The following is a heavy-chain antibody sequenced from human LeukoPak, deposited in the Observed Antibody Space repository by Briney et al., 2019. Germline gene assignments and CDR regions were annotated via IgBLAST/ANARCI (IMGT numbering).Heavy chain of an antibody. CDR2: IYTSGST. V-gene: IGHV4-4*07. CDR1: GGSISSYY. Sequence: PSETLSLTCTVSGGSISSYYWSWIRQPPGKGLEWIGRIYTSGSTNYNPSLKSRVTMSVDTSKNQFSLKLSSVTAADTAVYYCARAPELYYYDSSGYFDYWGQGTLVTVSS. J-gene: IGHJ4*02. CDR3: ARAPELYYYDSSGYFDY. D-gene: IGHD3-22*01.